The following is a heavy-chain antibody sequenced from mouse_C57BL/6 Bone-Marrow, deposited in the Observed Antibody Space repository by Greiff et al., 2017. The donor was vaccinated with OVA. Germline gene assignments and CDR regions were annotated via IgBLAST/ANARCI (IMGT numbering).Heavy chain of an antibody. J-gene: IGHJ2*01. D-gene: IGHD1-1*01. CDR2: IHPNSGST. CDR1: GYTFTSYW. V-gene: IGHV1-64*01. Sequence: QVQLQQPGAELVKPGASVKLSCKASGYTFTSYWMHWVKQRPGQGLEWIGMIHPNSGSTNYNEKFKSKATLTVDKSSSTAYMQLSSLTSEDSAVYYCAREHYGSNFDYWGQGTTLTVSS. CDR3: AREHYGSNFDY.